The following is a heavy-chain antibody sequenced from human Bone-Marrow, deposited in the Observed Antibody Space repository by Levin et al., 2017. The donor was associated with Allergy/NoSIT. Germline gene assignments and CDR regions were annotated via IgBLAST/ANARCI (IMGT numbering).Heavy chain of an antibody. CDR1: GFTFSNYW. CDR3: ARIGRTTYSPSVH. CDR2: IKQDGSEK. J-gene: IGHJ4*02. D-gene: IGHD5/OR15-5a*01. Sequence: LPGGSLRLSCAASGFTFSNYWMTWVRRAPEKGLEWVANIKQDGSEKYYVDSVKGRFTISRDNAKNSLYLQMNSLRAEDTAFYYCARIGRTTYSPSVHGGQGILVTVSS. V-gene: IGHV3-7*04.